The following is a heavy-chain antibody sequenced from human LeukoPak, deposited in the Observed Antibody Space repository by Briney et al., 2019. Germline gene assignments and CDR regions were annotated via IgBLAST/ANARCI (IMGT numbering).Heavy chain of an antibody. CDR1: GGSFSGYY. V-gene: IGHV4-34*01. CDR2: INHSGST. CDR3: ASYRIQLRRRGWFDP. Sequence: SETLSLTCAVYGGSFSGYYWSWIRQPPGKGLEWIGEINHSGSTNYNPSLKGRVTISVDTSKNQFSLKLSSVTAADTAVYYCASYRIQLRRRGWFDPWGQGTLVTVSS. J-gene: IGHJ5*02. D-gene: IGHD5-18*01.